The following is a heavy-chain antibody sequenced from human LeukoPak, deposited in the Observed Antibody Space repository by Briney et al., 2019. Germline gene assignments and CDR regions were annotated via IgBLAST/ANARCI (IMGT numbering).Heavy chain of an antibody. CDR3: TRDREESGIRGGGDY. CDR1: GFTFGDYA. CDR2: IRSKAYGGTT. V-gene: IGHV3-49*03. J-gene: IGHJ4*02. D-gene: IGHD1-14*01. Sequence: PGGSLRLSCTASGFTFGDYAMSWFRQAPGKGLEWVGFIRSKAYGGTTEYAASVKGRFTISRDDSKSIAYLQMNSLKTEDTAVYYCTRDREESGIRGGGDYWGQGTLVTVSS.